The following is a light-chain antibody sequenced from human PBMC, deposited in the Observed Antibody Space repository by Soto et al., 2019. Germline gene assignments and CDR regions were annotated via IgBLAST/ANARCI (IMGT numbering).Light chain of an antibody. CDR3: QQRSNCPT. Sequence: EIVLTQSPATLSLSPGERATLSCRASQSVSSYLALYQQKPGQAPRLLIYDASNRATVIPARFSGSGSGTDFTLTISSLEPEDFAVYYWQQRSNCPTFGGGTKVEIK. CDR1: QSVSSY. V-gene: IGKV3-11*01. CDR2: DAS. J-gene: IGKJ4*01.